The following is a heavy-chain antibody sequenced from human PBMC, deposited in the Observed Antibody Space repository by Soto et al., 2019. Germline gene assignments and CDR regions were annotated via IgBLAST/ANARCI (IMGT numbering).Heavy chain of an antibody. CDR2: IYYSGST. D-gene: IGHD3-10*01. Sequence: SETLSLTCTVSGGSISSGDYYWSWIRQPPGKGLERIGYIYYSGSTYYNPSLKSRVTISVDTSKNQFSLKLSSVTAADTAVYYCARAPAEAYGFNYYYYGMDVWGQGTTVTVSS. CDR3: ARAPAEAYGFNYYYYGMDV. CDR1: GGSISSGDYY. V-gene: IGHV4-30-4*01. J-gene: IGHJ6*02.